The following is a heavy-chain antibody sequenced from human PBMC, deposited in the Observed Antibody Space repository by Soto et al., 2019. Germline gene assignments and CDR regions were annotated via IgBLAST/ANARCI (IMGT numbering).Heavy chain of an antibody. D-gene: IGHD4-17*01. CDR1: GFTFSNYW. V-gene: IGHV3-74*01. Sequence: EVQLVESGGGLVQPGGSLRLSCAASGFTFSNYWMHWVRQAPGKGLVWVSRINGDLTSTAYADSVKGRFTIYRDKVKNTLYMEMSSLRADDTAVYYCARELGNGVLHLDYWGQGALVKVSS. CDR3: ARELGNGVLHLDY. J-gene: IGHJ4*02. CDR2: INGDLTST.